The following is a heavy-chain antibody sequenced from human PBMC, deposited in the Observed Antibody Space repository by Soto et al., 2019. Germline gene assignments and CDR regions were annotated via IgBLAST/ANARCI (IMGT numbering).Heavy chain of an antibody. Sequence: GGSLRLSCAASGFTFNGFSMHWVRQAPGKGLEWVAVISYDRSEKYYADSVKGRFNITRDNAKKTLYLEINGLRPEDTAVYYCVKDGRPAVFGRWFDPWGQGTLVTVSS. D-gene: IGHD3-10*01. CDR1: GFTFNGFS. CDR2: ISYDRSEK. J-gene: IGHJ5*02. CDR3: VKDGRPAVFGRWFDP. V-gene: IGHV3-30*04.